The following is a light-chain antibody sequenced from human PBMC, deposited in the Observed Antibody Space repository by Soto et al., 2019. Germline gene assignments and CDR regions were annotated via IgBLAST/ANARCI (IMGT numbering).Light chain of an antibody. J-gene: IGLJ2*01. CDR1: SSDVGSYNR. Sequence: QSVLTQPPSVSGSPGQSVTISCTGTSSDVGSYNRVSWYQQPPGTAPKLMIYEVNNRPSGVPDRFSGSKSGNTASLTISGLQAEDEADYYCSSYTGSSVVFGGGTKLTVL. CDR3: SSYTGSSVV. V-gene: IGLV2-18*02. CDR2: EVN.